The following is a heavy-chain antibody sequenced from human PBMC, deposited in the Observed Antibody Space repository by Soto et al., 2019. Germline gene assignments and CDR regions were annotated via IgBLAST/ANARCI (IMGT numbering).Heavy chain of an antibody. CDR1: GFTFSSYA. Sequence: EVQLLESGGGLVQPGGSLRLSCAASGFTFSSYAMSWVRPAPGKGLEWVSAISGSGGSTYYADSVKGRFTISRDNSKNTLYLQMNSLRAEDTAVYYCAKGRYCSSTSCYSFYYYYYYMDVWGKGTTVTVSS. V-gene: IGHV3-23*01. CDR2: ISGSGGST. CDR3: AKGRYCSSTSCYSFYYYYYYMDV. J-gene: IGHJ6*03. D-gene: IGHD2-2*01.